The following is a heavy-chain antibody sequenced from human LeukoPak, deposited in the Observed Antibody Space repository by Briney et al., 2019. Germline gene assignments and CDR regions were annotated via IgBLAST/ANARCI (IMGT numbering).Heavy chain of an antibody. Sequence: GESLKISCKGSGYSFTSYWIGWVRQMPGKGLEWMGIIDPGDSDTRYSPSFQGQVTISADKSISTAYLQWSSLKASDTAMYYCARHVPGYSYGYGSIDYWGQGTLVTVSS. CDR3: ARHVPGYSYGYGSIDY. V-gene: IGHV5-51*01. CDR2: IDPGDSDT. D-gene: IGHD5-18*01. CDR1: GYSFTSYW. J-gene: IGHJ4*02.